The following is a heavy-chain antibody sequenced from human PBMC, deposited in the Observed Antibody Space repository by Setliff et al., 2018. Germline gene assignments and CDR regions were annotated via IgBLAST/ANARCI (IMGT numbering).Heavy chain of an antibody. CDR2: IYHSGST. V-gene: IGHV4-4*02. CDR1: GGSISSSNW. CDR3: ARTMYSSSWYGAFDI. J-gene: IGHJ3*02. Sequence: PSETLSLTCAVSGGSISSSNWWSWVRQPPGKGLEWIGEIYHSGSTNYHPSLKSRVSTSVDTSQNQISLKLSSVTAADTAVYYCARTMYSSSWYGAFDIWGQGTMVTVSS. D-gene: IGHD6-13*01.